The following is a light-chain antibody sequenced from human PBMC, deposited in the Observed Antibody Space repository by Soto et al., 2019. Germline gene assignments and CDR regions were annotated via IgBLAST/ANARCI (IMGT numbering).Light chain of an antibody. CDR3: QQANTFPLT. CDR2: TAS. CDR1: QGVTRW. J-gene: IGKJ4*01. Sequence: DIQMTQSPSSVSASVGDRVTITCRASQGVTRWLAWYQQKPGKAPKLLIYTASSLQSGVPSRFSGSGFGTDFTLTISSLQPEDFATYYCQQANTFPLTSGGGTKVEIK. V-gene: IGKV1-12*01.